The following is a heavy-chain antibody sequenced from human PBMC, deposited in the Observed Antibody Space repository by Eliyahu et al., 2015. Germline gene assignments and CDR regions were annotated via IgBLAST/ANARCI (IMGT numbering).Heavy chain of an antibody. D-gene: IGHD1-1*01. Sequence: QLQLQESGPGLVRPSETLSLTCXVXVSINFSSYYRGWIRQIPGKGLEWTASIHHSGSTYYNPSLKTRVIKSVDTSKNQFSLKLMSVTAADTAIYYCARQDDTFKMIASWGQGILVTVS. V-gene: IGHV4-39*01. J-gene: IGHJ5*01. CDR2: IHHSGST. CDR3: ARQDDTFKMIAS. CDR1: VSINFSSYY.